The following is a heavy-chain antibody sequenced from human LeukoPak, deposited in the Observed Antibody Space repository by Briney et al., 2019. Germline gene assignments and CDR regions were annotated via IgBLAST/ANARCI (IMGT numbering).Heavy chain of an antibody. CDR1: GYTFTRYV. Sequence: DSVNVTGKASGYTFTRYVFNWVRPATGQGLEWMGWMNPDNGNTGNAQKFQGRVTMTRSTSIDTAYMELNTLISDDTAAYYCARGCYYYLLDVWGQGATVTVS. CDR3: ARGCYYYLLDV. V-gene: IGHV1-8*01. CDR2: MNPDNGNT. J-gene: IGHJ6*02. D-gene: IGHD2-15*01.